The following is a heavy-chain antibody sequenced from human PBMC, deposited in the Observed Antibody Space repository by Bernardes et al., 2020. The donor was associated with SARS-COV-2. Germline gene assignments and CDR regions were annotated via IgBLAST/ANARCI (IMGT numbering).Heavy chain of an antibody. CDR1: GGSLSGFY. V-gene: IGHV4-34*01. D-gene: IGHD3-16*01. Sequence: SEPLSLTCAVYGGSLSGFYGNWIRQPPGKGLEWIGEINYSGSTNYNPSLKSRVTISVDTSKNQFSLKLSSVTAADTAVYYCARAVWGIWHFDLWGRDTLVTVSS. J-gene: IGHJ2*01. CDR2: INYSGST. CDR3: ARAVWGIWHFDL.